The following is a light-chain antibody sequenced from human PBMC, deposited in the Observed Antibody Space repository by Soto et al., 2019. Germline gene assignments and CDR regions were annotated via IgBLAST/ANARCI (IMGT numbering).Light chain of an antibody. V-gene: IGKV1-9*01. CDR3: QQLNSYPIS. Sequence: IQLTQSPSSLSASVGDRVTITCRASQGISSYLAWYQQKPGKAPKLLIYAASTLQSGVPSTFSGSGSGTDFTLTISSLQPEYFATYYCQQLNSYPISFSQGTRLEIK. J-gene: IGKJ5*01. CDR1: QGISSY. CDR2: AAS.